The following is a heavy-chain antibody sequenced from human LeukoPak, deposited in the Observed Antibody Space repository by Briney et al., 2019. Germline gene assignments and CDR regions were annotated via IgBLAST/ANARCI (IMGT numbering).Heavy chain of an antibody. Sequence: SETLSLTCAVYGGSFSGYYWSWIRQPPGKGLEWIGEINHSGVTNYNPSLKSRVTISVDTSKNQFSLKLTSVTAADTAVYYCARGDYGDYAFHIWGQGTMVTVSS. CDR1: GGSFSGYY. CDR2: INHSGVT. D-gene: IGHD4-17*01. CDR3: ARGDYGDYAFHI. J-gene: IGHJ3*02. V-gene: IGHV4-34*01.